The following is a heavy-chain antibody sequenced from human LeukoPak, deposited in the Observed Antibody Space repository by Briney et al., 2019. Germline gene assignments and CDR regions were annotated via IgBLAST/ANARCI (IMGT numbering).Heavy chain of an antibody. D-gene: IGHD6-13*01. V-gene: IGHV4-59*01. CDR3: ARDTGHSGYFPPPAGYYGRDV. CDR1: GGSISSYY. CDR2: IYYSGST. J-gene: IGHJ6*02. Sequence: SETLSLTCTVSGGSISSYYWSWIRQPPGKGLEWIGYIYYSGSTNYNPSLKSRVAISVDTSKNQFSLKLSSVTAADTAVYYCARDTGHSGYFPPPAGYYGRDVWAQGPTVTVSS.